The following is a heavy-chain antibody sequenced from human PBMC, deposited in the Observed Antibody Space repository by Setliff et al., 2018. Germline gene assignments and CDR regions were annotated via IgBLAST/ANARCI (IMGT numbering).Heavy chain of an antibody. CDR2: MNPNSGNT. V-gene: IGHV1-8*01. CDR3: ARLDIAAANEDY. CDR1: GYTFTSYD. J-gene: IGHJ4*02. Sequence: RASVKVSCKASGYTFTSYDINWVRQATGQGLEWMGWMNPNSGNTGYAQKFQGRVTMTRNTSISTAYMELSSLRSEDTAVYYCARLDIAAANEDYWGQGTLVTVSS. D-gene: IGHD6-13*01.